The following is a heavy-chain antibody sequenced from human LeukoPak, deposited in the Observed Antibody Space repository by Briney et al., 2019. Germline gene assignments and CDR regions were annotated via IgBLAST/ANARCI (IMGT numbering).Heavy chain of an antibody. Sequence: GGSLRLSCAASGFTFSSYGMHWVRQAPGKGLEWVAFIPYDGSNKYYADSVKGRFTISRDNSKNTLYLQMNSLRAEDTAVYYCAKDPHPYGSGLFYYFDYWGQGTPVTVSS. CDR3: AKDPHPYGSGLFYYFDY. V-gene: IGHV3-30*02. D-gene: IGHD3-10*01. CDR2: IPYDGSNK. CDR1: GFTFSSYG. J-gene: IGHJ4*02.